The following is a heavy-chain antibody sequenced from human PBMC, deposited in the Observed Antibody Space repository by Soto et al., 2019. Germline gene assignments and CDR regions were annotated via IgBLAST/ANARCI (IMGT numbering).Heavy chain of an antibody. CDR3: ARGGLPREDAFDI. CDR1: GGSFSGYY. CDR2: INHSGST. V-gene: IGHV4-34*01. D-gene: IGHD2-21*02. Sequence: SETLSLTCAVYGGSFSGYYWSWIRQPPGKGLEWIGEINHSGSTNYNPSLKSRVTISVDTSKNQFSLKLSSVTAADTAVYYCARGGLPREDAFDIWGQGTMVTVSS. J-gene: IGHJ3*02.